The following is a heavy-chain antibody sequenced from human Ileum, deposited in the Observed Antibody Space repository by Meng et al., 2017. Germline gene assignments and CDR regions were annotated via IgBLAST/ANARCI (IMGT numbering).Heavy chain of an antibody. V-gene: IGHV4-31*03. J-gene: IGHJ5*02. CDR1: GGSISSGGYY. Sequence: QGRLRDSGPGLVQPSKTLSLTCTVSGGSISSGGYYWGWIRQHPGKGLEWIGYIFYSGSTYYNSSLKSRINISVDTSKNQFSLKVSSVTAADTAVYYCARVRRGLGLRFDPWGQGTLVTVSS. CDR2: IFYSGST. D-gene: IGHD3/OR15-3a*01. CDR3: ARVRRGLGLRFDP.